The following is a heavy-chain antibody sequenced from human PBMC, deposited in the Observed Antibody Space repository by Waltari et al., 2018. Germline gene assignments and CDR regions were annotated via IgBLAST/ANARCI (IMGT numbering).Heavy chain of an antibody. CDR3: ARGDIVVVVATPGWFDP. D-gene: IGHD2-15*01. J-gene: IGHJ5*02. V-gene: IGHV4-39*01. Sequence: QLQLQESGPGLVKPSETLSLPCTVSGDSISSSSYYWCWIRQPPGKGLEWIGSIYYSGSTYYNPSLKRRVTISVDTSKNQFSLKLSSVTAADTAVYYCARGDIVVVVATPGWFDPWGQGTLVTVSS. CDR1: GDSISSSSYY. CDR2: IYYSGST.